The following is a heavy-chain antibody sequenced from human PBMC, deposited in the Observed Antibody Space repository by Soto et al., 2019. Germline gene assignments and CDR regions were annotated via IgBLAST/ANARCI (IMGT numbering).Heavy chain of an antibody. D-gene: IGHD3-3*01. CDR3: ARGANYDFLSGRSWFDP. CDR2: IHYSGDT. J-gene: IGHJ5*01. V-gene: IGHV4-31*03. Sequence: QVQLQESGPGLVKPSQTLSLTCSVSGDSITRGAYFWSWIRQHPGKGLEWIGYIHYSGDTHYKPSLKSRVVMSVDTSKNQLSLNLRSLSAADTAIYYCARGANYDFLSGRSWFDPWGQGTLVTVSS. CDR1: GDSITRGAYF.